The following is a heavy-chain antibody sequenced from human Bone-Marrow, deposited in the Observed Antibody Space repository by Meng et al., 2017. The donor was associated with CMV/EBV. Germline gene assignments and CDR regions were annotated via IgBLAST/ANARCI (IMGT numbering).Heavy chain of an antibody. J-gene: IGHJ4*02. D-gene: IGHD1-26*01. V-gene: IGHV3-21*01. CDR2: ISSSSSYI. CDR3: ARGPTRTELIHY. Sequence: GESLKISCAASGFTFSSYSMNWVRQAPGKGLEWVSSISSSSSYIYYADSVKGRFTISRDNAKNSLYLQMNSLRAEDTAVYYCARGPTRTELIHYWGQGTLVTVSS. CDR1: GFTFSSYS.